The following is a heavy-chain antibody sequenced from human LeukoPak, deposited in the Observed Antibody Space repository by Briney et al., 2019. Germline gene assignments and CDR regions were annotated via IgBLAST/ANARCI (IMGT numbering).Heavy chain of an antibody. V-gene: IGHV4-39*01. J-gene: IGHJ4*02. CDR3: ARLRVVSPVAGTYFDY. Sequence: SETLSLTCTVSGGSISSSSYYWGWIRQPPGKGLEWLGSIYYSGSTYYNPSLKSRVTISVDTSKNQFSLKLSSVTAADTAVYYCARLRVVSPVAGTYFDYWGQGTLVTVSS. CDR2: IYYSGST. D-gene: IGHD6-19*01. CDR1: GGSISSSSYY.